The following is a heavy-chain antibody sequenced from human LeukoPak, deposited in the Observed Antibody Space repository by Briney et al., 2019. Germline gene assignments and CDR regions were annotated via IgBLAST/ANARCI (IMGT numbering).Heavy chain of an antibody. Sequence: GGSLRLSCAASGLSFSTYGFHWVRQAPGKGLEWVTFIRFDGGKKNYADSVKGRFAISRDNSKNTVYLQMNSLRAEDTAIYYCAKDGDSTGYYSSYYNHMDVWGKGTSVIISS. J-gene: IGHJ6*03. D-gene: IGHD3-22*01. CDR3: AKDGDSTGYYSSYYNHMDV. CDR2: IRFDGGKK. V-gene: IGHV3-30*02. CDR1: GLSFSTYG.